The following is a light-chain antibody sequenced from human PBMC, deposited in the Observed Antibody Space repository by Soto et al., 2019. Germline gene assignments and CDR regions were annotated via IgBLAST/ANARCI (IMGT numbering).Light chain of an antibody. V-gene: IGKV1-39*01. J-gene: IGKJ2*01. CDR2: AAT. Sequence: DIQLTQSPSSLSASVGDRVNITCRASQNIRTYLNWYQQKPGKAPTLLIYAATTLQSGVPSTFSCSASGTDFSLTISSLQPGDVATYYCQQSYSTLYTFGQGTKLEIK. CDR1: QNIRTY. CDR3: QQSYSTLYT.